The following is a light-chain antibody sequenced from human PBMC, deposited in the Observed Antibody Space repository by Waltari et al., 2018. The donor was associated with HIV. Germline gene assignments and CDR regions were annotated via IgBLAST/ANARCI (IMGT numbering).Light chain of an antibody. CDR2: EVN. CDR1: RSDVGAYDY. J-gene: IGLJ1*01. V-gene: IGLV2-8*01. Sequence: SALTQPPSASGSVGQSVSISCTGTRSDVGAYDYVSWYQQHPGQAPKVIIYEVNKRPSGVPHRFSGSKSGNTASLTVAGLQADDEADYFCSSYGGTDTYVFGSGTKVSVL. CDR3: SSYGGTDTYV.